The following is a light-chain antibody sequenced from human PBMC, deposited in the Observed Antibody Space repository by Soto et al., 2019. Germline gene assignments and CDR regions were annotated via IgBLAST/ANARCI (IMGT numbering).Light chain of an antibody. CDR1: PGVRNS. CDR2: DVS. CDR3: QQHSNWPWA. J-gene: IGKJ1*01. V-gene: IGKV3-11*01. Sequence: ETVLTQSPATLSLSPGERATLSCRASPGVRNSLAWYQQRPGQAPRLLIYDVSHRATGIPARFSGSGSGTDFTLTSSSLEPEDFAVYYCQQHSNWPWAFGPGTKVDIK.